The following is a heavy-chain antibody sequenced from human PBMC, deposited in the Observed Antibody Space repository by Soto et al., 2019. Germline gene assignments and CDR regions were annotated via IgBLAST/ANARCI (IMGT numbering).Heavy chain of an antibody. Sequence: GGSLRLSCAASGFTFSSYAMSWVRQAPGKGLEWVSAISGSGGSTYYADSVKGRFTISRDNSKNTLYLQMNSLRAEDTAVYYCAKQITIFGVVISYFDCWGQGTLVTVSS. CDR3: AKQITIFGVVISYFDC. D-gene: IGHD3-3*01. CDR2: ISGSGGST. V-gene: IGHV3-23*01. J-gene: IGHJ4*02. CDR1: GFTFSSYA.